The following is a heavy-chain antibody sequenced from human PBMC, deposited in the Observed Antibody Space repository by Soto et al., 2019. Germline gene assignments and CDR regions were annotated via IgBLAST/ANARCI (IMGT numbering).Heavy chain of an antibody. Sequence: GESLKISCKGSGYSFTSYWIGWVRQMPGKGLEWMGIIYPGDSDTRYSPSFQGQVTISADKSISTAYLQWSSLKASDTAMYYCAMTTSYYYDSSGYYFDYWGQGTLVTVSS. CDR3: AMTTSYYYDSSGYYFDY. V-gene: IGHV5-51*01. D-gene: IGHD3-22*01. J-gene: IGHJ4*02. CDR1: GYSFTSYW. CDR2: IYPGDSDT.